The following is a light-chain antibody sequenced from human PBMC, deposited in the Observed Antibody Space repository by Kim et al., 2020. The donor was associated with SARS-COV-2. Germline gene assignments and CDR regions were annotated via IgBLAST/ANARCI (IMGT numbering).Light chain of an antibody. V-gene: IGLV3-1*01. Sequence: GSPGQTASITCSGETLGDKYTYWYQHQAGQSPVLVIYEDIKRPSGIPERFSGSNSGNTATLTISGTQAIDEADYYCQTWDTSTVVFGGGTQLTVL. CDR3: QTWDTSTVV. CDR1: TLGDKY. CDR2: EDI. J-gene: IGLJ2*01.